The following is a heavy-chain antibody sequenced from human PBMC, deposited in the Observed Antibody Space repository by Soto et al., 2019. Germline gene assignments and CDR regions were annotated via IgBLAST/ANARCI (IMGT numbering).Heavy chain of an antibody. CDR2: IWYDGSNK. CDR3: AKNPGYYYDSTGYHFDF. V-gene: IGHV3-33*06. CDR1: GFTLSSYG. J-gene: IGHJ4*02. Sequence: GGPLRLSCAASGFTLSSYGMHWVRQDPGKGLEWVAVIWYDGSNKYYADSVKGRFTISRDNSKNTLYLQMNSLRAEDTAVYYCAKNPGYYYDSTGYHFDFWGQGTLVTVSS. D-gene: IGHD3-22*01.